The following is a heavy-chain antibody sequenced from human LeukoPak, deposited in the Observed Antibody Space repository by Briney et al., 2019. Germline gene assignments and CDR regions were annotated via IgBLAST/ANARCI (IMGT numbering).Heavy chain of an antibody. J-gene: IGHJ4*02. CDR1: GFTFSSSG. D-gene: IGHD5-12*01. CDR2: ISYDGSNR. CDR3: AKETRGSYSDY. Sequence: GWSLRLSCAASGFTFSSSGMHWVRLAPGKGLEWVAFISYDGSNRYYADSVKGRFTISRDNSKNTLYLQMNSLRAEDTAVYYCAKETRGSYSDYWGQGTLVTVSS. V-gene: IGHV3-30*02.